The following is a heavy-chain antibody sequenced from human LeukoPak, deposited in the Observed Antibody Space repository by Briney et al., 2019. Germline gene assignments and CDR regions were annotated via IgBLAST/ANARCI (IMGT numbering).Heavy chain of an antibody. Sequence: ASVKVSCKASGYTFTRYDINWVRQATGQGLEWMGWMNPNSGNTGYAQKFQGRVTITRNTSISTAYMELSSLRSEDTAVYYCARDPYDFWSGYPGDYWGQGTLVTVSS. CDR2: MNPNSGNT. D-gene: IGHD3-3*01. V-gene: IGHV1-8*01. CDR1: GYTFTRYD. CDR3: ARDPYDFWSGYPGDY. J-gene: IGHJ4*02.